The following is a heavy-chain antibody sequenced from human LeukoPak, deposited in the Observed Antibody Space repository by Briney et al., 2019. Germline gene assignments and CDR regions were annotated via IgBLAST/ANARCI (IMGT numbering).Heavy chain of an antibody. V-gene: IGHV3-23*01. Sequence: PGGSLRLSCAASGFTFSSYAMSWVRQAPGKGLEWVATIRDDGGNTYYADSVRGRFTISRDNSKHTLFLQMNSLRVEDTAVYYCAKVAELGWGQGTLVTVSS. CDR3: AKVAELG. CDR1: GFTFSSYA. J-gene: IGHJ4*02. CDR2: IRDDGGNT. D-gene: IGHD1-14*01.